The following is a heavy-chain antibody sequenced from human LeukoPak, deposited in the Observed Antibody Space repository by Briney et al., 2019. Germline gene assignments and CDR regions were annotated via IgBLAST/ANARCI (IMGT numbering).Heavy chain of an antibody. V-gene: IGHV4-59*01. CDR1: GGSISSYY. CDR2: IYYSGSS. J-gene: IGHJ4*02. Sequence: SETLSLTCTVSGGSISSYYWSWIRQPPGKGLEWIGYIYYSGSSNYNPSLKSRVTVSVDTSKNQFSLKLSSVTAADTAVYYCARGLGYSSSSLWGYWGQGTLVTVSS. D-gene: IGHD6-6*01. CDR3: ARGLGYSSSSLWGY.